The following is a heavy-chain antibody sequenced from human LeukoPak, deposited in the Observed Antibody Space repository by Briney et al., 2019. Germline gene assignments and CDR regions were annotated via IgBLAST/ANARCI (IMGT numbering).Heavy chain of an antibody. J-gene: IGHJ1*01. Sequence: SQTLSLTCTVSGGSISSGSYYWSWIRQPAGKGLEWIGHIYTSGSTKYNPSIKSRVTISADTSKNQFSLKLSSVTAADTAVYYCARDFVIAATTEYFQYWGQGTLVTVSS. D-gene: IGHD6-13*01. CDR2: IYTSGST. CDR3: ARDFVIAATTEYFQY. V-gene: IGHV4-61*09. CDR1: GGSISSGSYY.